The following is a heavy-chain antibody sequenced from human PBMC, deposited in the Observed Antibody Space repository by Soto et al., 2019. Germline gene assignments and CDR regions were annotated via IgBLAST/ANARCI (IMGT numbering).Heavy chain of an antibody. D-gene: IGHD4-17*01. CDR1: GYTFTGYY. CDR2: INPNSGGT. CDR3: ARARGEYGDSVPFDY. Sequence: ASVKVSCKASGYTFTGYYMHWVRQAPGQGLEWMGWINPNSGGTNYAQKFQGWVTMTRDTSISTACMELSRLRSDDTAVYYCARARGEYGDSVPFDYWGQGTLVTVSS. V-gene: IGHV1-2*04. J-gene: IGHJ4*02.